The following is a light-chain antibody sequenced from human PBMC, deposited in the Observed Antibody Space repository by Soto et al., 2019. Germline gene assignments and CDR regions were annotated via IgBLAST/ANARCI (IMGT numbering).Light chain of an antibody. CDR2: KAS. V-gene: IGKV1-5*03. Sequence: DIQMTQSPSTLAASVGDRVTITCRASQSISSWLAWYQQKPGKAHKLLIYKASSLESGVPSRFSGRGSGTEFTRTISSLQHDDFATYYCQQYNSYWTFGQGTKVEIK. CDR1: QSISSW. CDR3: QQYNSYWT. J-gene: IGKJ1*01.